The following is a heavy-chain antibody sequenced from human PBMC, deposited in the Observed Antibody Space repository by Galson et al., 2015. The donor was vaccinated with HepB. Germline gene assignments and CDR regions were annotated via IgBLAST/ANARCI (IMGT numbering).Heavy chain of an antibody. CDR3: ARGSSAWPNDAFDI. V-gene: IGHV5-51*01. J-gene: IGHJ3*02. Sequence: QSGAEVKKPGESLKISCKGSGYSFTSYWIGWVRQMPGKGLEWMGIIYPSDADSRNSPSFRGQVTISADKSVSTAYLQWGSLKASDTAMYYCARGSSAWPNDAFDIWGQGTMVTVSS. CDR2: IYPSDADS. CDR1: GYSFTSYW. D-gene: IGHD6-19*01.